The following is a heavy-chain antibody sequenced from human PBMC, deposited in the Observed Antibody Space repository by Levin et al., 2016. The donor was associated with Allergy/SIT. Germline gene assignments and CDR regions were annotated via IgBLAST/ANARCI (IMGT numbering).Heavy chain of an antibody. CDR3: ALGRNCGGDCYYYYFDY. J-gene: IGHJ4*02. D-gene: IGHD2-21*01. V-gene: IGHV1-46*03. Sequence: ASVKVSCKASGYTFTSYYMHWVRQAPGQGLEWMGIINPSGGSTSYAQKFQGRVTMTRDTSTSTVYMELSSLRSEDTAVYYCALGRNCGGDCYYYYFDYWGQGTLVTVSS. CDR2: INPSGGST. CDR1: GYTFTSYY.